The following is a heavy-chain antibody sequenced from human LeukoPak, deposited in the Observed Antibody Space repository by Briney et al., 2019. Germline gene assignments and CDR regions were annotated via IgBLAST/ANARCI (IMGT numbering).Heavy chain of an antibody. J-gene: IGHJ6*02. Sequence: SETLSLTCTVSGGSISSGGYYWSWIRQHPGKGLEWIGYIYYSGSTYYNPSLKSRVTISVDTSKNQFSLKLSSVTAADTAVYYCARGVGALTYYYYYYGTDVWGQGTTVTVSS. CDR2: IYYSGST. CDR1: GGSISSGGYY. D-gene: IGHD3-9*01. CDR3: ARGVGALTYYYYYYGTDV. V-gene: IGHV4-31*03.